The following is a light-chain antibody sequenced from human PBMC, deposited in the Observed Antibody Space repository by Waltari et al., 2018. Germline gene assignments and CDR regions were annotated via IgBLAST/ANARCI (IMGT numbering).Light chain of an antibody. CDR1: NSNLGSNY. CDR3: ASWDDSHYV. Sequence: QSVLTQPPSASETPGQRVTISCSGSNSNLGSNYLYWYQQLPGTAPQLLIYRNKQRPSGGPARFSASKSGTSASLAIDGLRSEDEAVYYCASWDDSHYVFGPGTQVTVL. CDR2: RNK. V-gene: IGLV1-47*01. J-gene: IGLJ1*01.